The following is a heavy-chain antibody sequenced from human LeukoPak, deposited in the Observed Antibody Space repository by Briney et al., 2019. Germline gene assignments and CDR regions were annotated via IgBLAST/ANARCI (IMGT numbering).Heavy chain of an antibody. CDR2: ISVSGGST. CDR1: GFTFSSYV. V-gene: IGHV3-23*01. D-gene: IGHD4-17*01. J-gene: IGHJ4*02. Sequence: GGSLRLSCAASGFTFSSYVMSWVRQAPGEGLEWVSAISVSGGSTYYADSVKGRFTISRDNSKNTLYLQMNSLRAEDTAVYYCAKDNYGDPRDYWGQGTLVTVSS. CDR3: AKDNYGDPRDY.